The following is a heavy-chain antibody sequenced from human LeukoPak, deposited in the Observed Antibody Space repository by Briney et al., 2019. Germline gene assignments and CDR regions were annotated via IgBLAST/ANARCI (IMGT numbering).Heavy chain of an antibody. CDR2: IYYTGSA. V-gene: IGHV4-59*01. D-gene: IGHD3-9*01. Sequence: SETLSLTCTVSGGSISTYYWTWIRQPPGKGLEWIGHIYYTGSAEYNPSLKGRATISVDTSNNQFSLNLTSVTAADTAVYYCARDQWEGYDILTGNFYHYGMDVWGQGTTVTVSS. CDR3: ARDQWEGYDILTGNFYHYGMDV. J-gene: IGHJ6*02. CDR1: GGSISTYY.